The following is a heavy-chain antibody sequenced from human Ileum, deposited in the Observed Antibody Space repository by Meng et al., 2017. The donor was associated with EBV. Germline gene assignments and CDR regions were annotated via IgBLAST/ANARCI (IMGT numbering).Heavy chain of an antibody. V-gene: IGHV4-34*01. Sequence: QVQLQQWGGGLLKPSETLSLTCAVYGGSLSGYYWSWIRQPPGKGLEWIGEITHSGSTNYNSSLKSRVTILVDTSKNQLSLKMNSVTAADTAVYYCARCYDSSGYYELNHFDHWGQGTLVTVSS. J-gene: IGHJ4*02. D-gene: IGHD3-22*01. CDR3: ARCYDSSGYYELNHFDH. CDR1: GGSLSGYY. CDR2: ITHSGST.